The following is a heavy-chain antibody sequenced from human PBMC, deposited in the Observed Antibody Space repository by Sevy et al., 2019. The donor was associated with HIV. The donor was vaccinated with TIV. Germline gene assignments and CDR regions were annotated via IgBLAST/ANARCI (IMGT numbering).Heavy chain of an antibody. V-gene: IGHV4-34*01. CDR2: INHSGST. Sequence: SETLSLTCAVYGGCFSGYYWSWIRQPPGKGLEWIGEINHSGSTNYNPCLKSRVTISVDTSKNQFSLKLSSVTAADTAVYYCARDPATTVTTRYHYYYGKDVWGQGTTVTVSS. CDR3: ARDPATTVTTRYHYYYGKDV. D-gene: IGHD4-17*01. CDR1: GGCFSGYY. J-gene: IGHJ6*02.